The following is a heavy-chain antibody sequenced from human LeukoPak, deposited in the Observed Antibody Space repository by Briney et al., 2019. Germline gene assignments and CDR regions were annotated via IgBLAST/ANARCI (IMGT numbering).Heavy chain of an antibody. D-gene: IGHD1-26*01. Sequence: PGGSLRLSCAASGFTFSTYSMNWVRQAPGKGLAWVSSISSSSSYIYYADSMKGRFTISRDDAKNSLYLQMNSLRAEDTAVYYCASTSGSYYPYYFDYWGEGTLVTVSS. CDR1: GFTFSTYS. CDR2: ISSSSSYI. CDR3: ASTSGSYYPYYFDY. J-gene: IGHJ4*02. V-gene: IGHV3-21*01.